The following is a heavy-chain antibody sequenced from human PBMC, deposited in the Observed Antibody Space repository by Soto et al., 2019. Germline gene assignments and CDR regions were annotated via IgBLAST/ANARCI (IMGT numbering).Heavy chain of an antibody. D-gene: IGHD2-15*01. Sequence: EVQLLESGGGLVQPGGSLRLSCAASGFTVSSYAMSWVRQAPGKGLEWVSAISGSGGSTYYEDSARGRFTISRDNSKNTLYLQMNSLRAEDTAVYYCAKDEAYWSGGSCLSKDGSFDPWGEETLVTVSS. J-gene: IGHJ5*02. CDR2: ISGSGGST. V-gene: IGHV3-23*01. CDR1: GFTVSSYA. CDR3: AKDEAYWSGGSCLSKDGSFDP.